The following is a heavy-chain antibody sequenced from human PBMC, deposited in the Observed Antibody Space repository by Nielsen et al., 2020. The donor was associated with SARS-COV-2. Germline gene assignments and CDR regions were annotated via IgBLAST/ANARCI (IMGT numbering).Heavy chain of an antibody. CDR3: NTSVTTGRDY. CDR2: IKSKTDGGTT. V-gene: IGHV3-15*01. Sequence: GESLKISCAASGFTFSNAWMSWVRQAPGKGLEWVGRIKSKTDGGTTDYAAPVKGRFTISRDDSKNTLYLQMNSLKTEDTAVYYCNTSVTTGRDYWGQGTLFTVSS. CDR1: GFTFSNAW. D-gene: IGHD4-17*01. J-gene: IGHJ4*02.